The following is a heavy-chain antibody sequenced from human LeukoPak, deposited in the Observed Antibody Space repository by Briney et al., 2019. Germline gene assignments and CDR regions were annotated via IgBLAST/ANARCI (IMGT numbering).Heavy chain of an antibody. J-gene: IGHJ4*02. V-gene: IGHV1-3*01. Sequence: ASVKVSCKASGYTFTSYAMHWVRQAPGQRLEWMGWINAGNGNTKYSQKFQGRVTITRDTSASTAYMELSSLRSEDTAVYYCARAYCGGDCYPFFDYWGQGTLVTVSS. D-gene: IGHD2-21*02. CDR2: INAGNGNT. CDR1: GYTFTSYA. CDR3: ARAYCGGDCYPFFDY.